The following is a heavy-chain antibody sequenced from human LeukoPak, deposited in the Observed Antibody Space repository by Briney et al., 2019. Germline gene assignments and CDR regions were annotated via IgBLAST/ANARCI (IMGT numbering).Heavy chain of an antibody. Sequence: PGRSLRLSCAASGFTFDDYAMHWVRQAPGKGLEWVSGISWNSGSIGYADSVKGRFTISRDNAKNSLYLQMNSLRAEDTAVYYCARDSGYYDSSGYYPRDWGQGTLVTVSS. D-gene: IGHD3-22*01. CDR1: GFTFDDYA. CDR3: ARDSGYYDSSGYYPRD. J-gene: IGHJ4*02. CDR2: ISWNSGSI. V-gene: IGHV3-9*01.